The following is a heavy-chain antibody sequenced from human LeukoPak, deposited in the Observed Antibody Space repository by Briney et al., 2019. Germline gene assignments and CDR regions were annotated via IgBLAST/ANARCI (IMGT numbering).Heavy chain of an antibody. D-gene: IGHD3-22*01. CDR3: ARGYDSSAYYPFNY. V-gene: IGHV4-59*11. Sequence: SETLSLTCVVSGSSLSTHHWSWIRQSPGRGLEWIGYISDSGSTNYNPSLKSRVTISVDTSKNQFSLMLSSVTAADTAVYYCARGYDSSAYYPFNYWGQGTLVTVSS. CDR1: GSSLSTHH. CDR2: ISDSGST. J-gene: IGHJ4*02.